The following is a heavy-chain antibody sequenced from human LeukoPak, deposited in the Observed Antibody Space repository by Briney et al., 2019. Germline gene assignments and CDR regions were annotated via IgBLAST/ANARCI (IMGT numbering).Heavy chain of an antibody. D-gene: IGHD4-17*01. CDR3: ARGGRNDYGDYI. J-gene: IGHJ4*02. V-gene: IGHV3-21*01. Sequence: GGSLRLSCAASGFTFSNTWMNWVRQAPGKGLEWVSSISSSSSYIYYADSVKGRFTISRDNAKNSLYLQMNSLRAEDTAVYYCARGGRNDYGDYIWGQGTLVPVSS. CDR2: ISSSSSYI. CDR1: GFTFSNTW.